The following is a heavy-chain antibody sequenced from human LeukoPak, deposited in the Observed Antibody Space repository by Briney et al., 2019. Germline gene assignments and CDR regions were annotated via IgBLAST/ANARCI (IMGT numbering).Heavy chain of an antibody. V-gene: IGHV4-34*01. J-gene: IGHJ5*02. Sequence: SETLSLTCGVYGGSFSGYYWSWIRQPPGKGLEWIGEINHSGSTNYNPSLKSRVTISVDTSKNQFSLKLSSVTAADTAVYYCARGACSSTSCFGGWFDPWGQGTLVTVSS. D-gene: IGHD2-2*01. CDR2: INHSGST. CDR1: GGSFSGYY. CDR3: ARGACSSTSCFGGWFDP.